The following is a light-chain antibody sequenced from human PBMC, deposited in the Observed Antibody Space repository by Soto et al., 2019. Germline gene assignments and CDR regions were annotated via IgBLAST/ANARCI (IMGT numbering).Light chain of an antibody. CDR2: LGA. Sequence: DIVMTQSPLSLHVTPGEPASISCRSSQSLLHSNGYNYLDWYLQKPGQSPQLLIYLGANRASGVPDMFIGSGSVADFTLKISRVEAEDVRVYYFMQALQTPLFTFGPGTKVDIK. J-gene: IGKJ3*01. CDR1: QSLLHSNGYNY. CDR3: MQALQTPLFT. V-gene: IGKV2-28*01.